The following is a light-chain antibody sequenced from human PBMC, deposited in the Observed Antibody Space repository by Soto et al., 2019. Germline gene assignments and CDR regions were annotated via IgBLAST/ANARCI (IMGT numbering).Light chain of an antibody. CDR2: GAS. J-gene: IGKJ5*01. CDR3: QYYNNWPIT. V-gene: IGKV3-15*01. CDR1: QSVSNN. Sequence: IVMTQSPATLSVSPEERATLSCRASQSVSNNLAWYQQKPGQAPRLLIYGASIRATGIPARFSGSGSGTEFTLTISSLQSEDFAVYNCQYYNNWPITFGEGTRLEIK.